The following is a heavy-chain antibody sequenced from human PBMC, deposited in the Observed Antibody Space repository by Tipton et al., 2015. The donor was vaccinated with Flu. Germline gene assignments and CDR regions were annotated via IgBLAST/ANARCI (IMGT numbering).Heavy chain of an antibody. CDR1: GGSIRSSSYY. CDR2: IYPSGTT. Sequence: TLSLTCTVSGGSIRSSSYYWGWVRQPPGKRLELIGSIYPSGTTYYNPSLKSRVTISVDTSKSLFSLMLRSVTAADTAVYYCARLSYYDVDLKNFYFDHWGQGALVTVSS. D-gene: IGHD3-10*02. CDR3: ARLSYYDVDLKNFYFDH. V-gene: IGHV4-39*01. J-gene: IGHJ4*02.